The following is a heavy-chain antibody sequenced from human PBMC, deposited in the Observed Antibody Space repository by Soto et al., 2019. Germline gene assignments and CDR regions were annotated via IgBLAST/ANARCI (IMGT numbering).Heavy chain of an antibody. CDR1: GFTFSSYS. CDR3: AKDPYDTSGYFQDY. D-gene: IGHD3-22*01. V-gene: IGHV3-23*01. J-gene: IGHJ4*02. CDR2: FRGSGDDGTT. Sequence: EVQLLESGGGLVQPGGSLRLSCAASGFTFSSYSMSWVRQAPGKGLEWVSGFRGSGDDGTTYYADSVKGRFTISRDNSRNTLYLQMNSLRAEDTALYYCAKDPYDTSGYFQDYWGQGTLVTVSS.